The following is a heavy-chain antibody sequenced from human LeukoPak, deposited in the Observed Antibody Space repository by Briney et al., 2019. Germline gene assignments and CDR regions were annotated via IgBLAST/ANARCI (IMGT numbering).Heavy chain of an antibody. J-gene: IGHJ2*01. Sequence: NPSETLSLTCTVSGGSISTYYWNWIRQPPGKGLEWIGFVYYSGSTNYNPSLKSRVTISIHTSKNQFSLKLTSVTAADTAVYYCARGDSSSWSYWYFDLWGRGTLVTVSS. CDR3: ARGDSSSWSYWYFDL. CDR1: GGSISTYY. CDR2: VYYSGST. D-gene: IGHD6-13*01. V-gene: IGHV4-59*08.